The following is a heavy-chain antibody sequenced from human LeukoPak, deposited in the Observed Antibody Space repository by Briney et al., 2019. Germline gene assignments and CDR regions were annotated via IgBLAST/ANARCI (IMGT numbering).Heavy chain of an antibody. Sequence: SVKVSCKASGGTFSSYAISWVRQAPGQGLEWMGGIIPIFGTANYAQKFQGRVTITTDESTSTAYMELSSLRSEDTAVYYCARSRDTAGWGYYFDYWGQGTLVTVSS. CDR3: ARSRDTAGWGYYFDY. CDR2: IIPIFGTA. J-gene: IGHJ4*02. CDR1: GGTFSSYA. V-gene: IGHV1-69*05. D-gene: IGHD5-18*01.